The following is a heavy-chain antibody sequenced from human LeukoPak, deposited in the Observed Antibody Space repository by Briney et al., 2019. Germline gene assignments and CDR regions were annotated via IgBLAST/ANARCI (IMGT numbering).Heavy chain of an antibody. J-gene: IGHJ6*03. CDR1: GYTFTNYW. CDR2: IYPEDSDT. D-gene: IGHD3-3*01. V-gene: IGHV5-51*01. CDR3: ARHEVGGDSSSGYEYYYYMDV. Sequence: GEPLKISCKASGYTFTNYWIGWVGQMPGKGLEWMGIIYPEDSDTKYSTSFQGQVTISVDESSSTAYLQWSSLKASDTAIYYCARHEVGGDSSSGYEYYYYMDVWGKGTAVTVSS.